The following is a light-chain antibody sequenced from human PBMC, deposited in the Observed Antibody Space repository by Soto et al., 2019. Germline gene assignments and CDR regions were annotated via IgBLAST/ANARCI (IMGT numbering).Light chain of an antibody. CDR1: QSISNY. J-gene: IGKJ3*01. CDR3: QQSYSTPLFT. CDR2: AAS. V-gene: IGKV1-39*01. Sequence: DIQMTQSPSSLSASVGDIVTITCRASQSISNYLNWYQQKPGKAPKLLIYAASSLQSGVPSRFSGSGSGTDFTLTISSLQPEDFATYYCQQSYSTPLFTFGRGTKVDI.